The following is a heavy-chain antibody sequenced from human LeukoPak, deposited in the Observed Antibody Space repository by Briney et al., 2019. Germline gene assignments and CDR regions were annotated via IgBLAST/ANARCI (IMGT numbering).Heavy chain of an antibody. D-gene: IGHD3-10*01. Sequence: SETLSLTCTVSGGSISSSSYYWGWIHQPPGKGLEWIGSIYYSGSTYYNPSLKSRVTISVDTSKNQFSLKLSSVTAADTAVYYCARIVYDTMVRGVMRDNWFDPWGQGTLVTVSS. J-gene: IGHJ5*02. V-gene: IGHV4-39*01. CDR3: ARIVYDTMVRGVMRDNWFDP. CDR1: GGSISSSSYY. CDR2: IYYSGST.